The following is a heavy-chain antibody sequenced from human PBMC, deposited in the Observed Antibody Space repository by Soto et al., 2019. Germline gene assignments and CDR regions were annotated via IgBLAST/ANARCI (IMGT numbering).Heavy chain of an antibody. Sequence: SVKVSCKASGGTFSSYAISWVRQAPGQGLEWMGGIIPIFGTANYAQKFQGRVTITADESTSTAYMELSSLRSEDTAVYYCARLGGYSYGYDYYYGMDVWGQGTTVTVSS. CDR2: IIPIFGTA. J-gene: IGHJ6*02. D-gene: IGHD5-18*01. CDR1: GGTFSSYA. CDR3: ARLGGYSYGYDYYYGMDV. V-gene: IGHV1-69*13.